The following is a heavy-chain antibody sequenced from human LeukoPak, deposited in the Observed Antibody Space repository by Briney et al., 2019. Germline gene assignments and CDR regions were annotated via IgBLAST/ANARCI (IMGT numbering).Heavy chain of an antibody. CDR3: AGAVVVITPDY. D-gene: IGHD3-22*01. Sequence: GGSLRLSCAASGFSFSSFAMSWVRQAPGKGLEWVAVISYDGSNKYYADSVKGRFTITRDNSKNTLYLQMNSLRAEDTAVYYCAGAVVVITPDYWGQGTLVTVSS. J-gene: IGHJ4*02. CDR2: ISYDGSNK. V-gene: IGHV3-30-3*01. CDR1: GFSFSSFA.